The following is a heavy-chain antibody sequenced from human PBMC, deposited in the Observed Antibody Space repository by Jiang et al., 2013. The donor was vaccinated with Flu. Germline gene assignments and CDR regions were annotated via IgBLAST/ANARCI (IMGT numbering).Heavy chain of an antibody. J-gene: IGHJ4*02. CDR2: ISGSGGST. D-gene: IGHD2-15*01. CDR3: AKQVVVVVAATGPLYYFDY. Sequence: VQLVESGGGLVQPGGSLRLSCAASGFTFSSYAMSWVRQAPGKGLEWVSAISGSGGSTYYADSVKGRFTISRDNSKNTLYLQMNSLRAEDTAVYYCAKQVVVVVAATGPLYYFDYWGQGTLVTVSS. V-gene: IGHV3-23*04. CDR1: GFTFSSYA.